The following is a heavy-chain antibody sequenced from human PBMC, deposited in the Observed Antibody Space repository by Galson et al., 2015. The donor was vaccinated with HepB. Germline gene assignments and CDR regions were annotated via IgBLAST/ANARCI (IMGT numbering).Heavy chain of an antibody. Sequence: ETLSLTCTVSGDSISTSLYYWGWIRQGPGKDLEWIGSVYSGGTTYYSPSFQSRVAMSDDTSKNQLPLPLTSVTAADTAVYYCARPLVLNGRFYPGVGPFHIWGQGTMVTVS. CDR2: VYSGGTT. D-gene: IGHD1-26*01. CDR3: ARPLVLNGRFYPGVGPFHI. J-gene: IGHJ3*02. V-gene: IGHV4-39*01. CDR1: GDSISTSLYY.